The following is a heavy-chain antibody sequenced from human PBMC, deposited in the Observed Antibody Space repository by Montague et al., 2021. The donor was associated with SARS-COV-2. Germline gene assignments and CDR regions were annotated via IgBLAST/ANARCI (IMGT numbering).Heavy chain of an antibody. V-gene: IGHV4-39*01. CDR3: AMRGGALDAFDI. J-gene: IGHJ3*02. D-gene: IGHD4-17*01. CDR2: IYYSGST. Sequence: SETLSLTCTVFGGSIRTRSYYWGWIRQPPGKGLDWIGSIYYSGSTYYNPSLKSRVTISVDTSKNQFSLKLSSVAAADTAVYYCAMRGGALDAFDIWGQGTMVSVSS. CDR1: GGSIRTRSYY.